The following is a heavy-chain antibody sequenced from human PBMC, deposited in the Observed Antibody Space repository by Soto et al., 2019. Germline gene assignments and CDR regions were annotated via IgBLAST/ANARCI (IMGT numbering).Heavy chain of an antibody. J-gene: IGHJ4*02. D-gene: IGHD4-17*01. V-gene: IGHV4-59*12. CDR2: IYYSGST. Sequence: PSETLSLTCTVSGGSISSYYWSWIRQPPGKGLEWIGYIYYSGSTNYNPSLKSRVTISVDKSKNQFSLKLSSVTAADTAVYYCARGPGYGDFDYWGQGTLVTVSS. CDR3: ARGPGYGDFDY. CDR1: GGSISSYY.